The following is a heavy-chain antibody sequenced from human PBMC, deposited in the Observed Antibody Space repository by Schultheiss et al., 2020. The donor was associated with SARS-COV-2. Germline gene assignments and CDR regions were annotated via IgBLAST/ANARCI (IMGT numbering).Heavy chain of an antibody. V-gene: IGHV4-34*01. J-gene: IGHJ4*02. D-gene: IGHD3-10*01. CDR3: ARSYYGSGSHLDY. Sequence: SETLSLTCAVYGGSFSGYYWSWIRQPPGKGLEWIGEINHSGSTNYNPSLKSRVTISLDTSKKQFSLQLSSVTAADTAVYYCARSYYGSGSHLDYWGQGTLVTVSS. CDR2: INHSGST. CDR1: GGSFSGYY.